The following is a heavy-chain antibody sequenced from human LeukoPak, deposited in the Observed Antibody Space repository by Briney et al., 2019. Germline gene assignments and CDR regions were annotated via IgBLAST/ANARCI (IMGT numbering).Heavy chain of an antibody. J-gene: IGHJ4*02. V-gene: IGHV3-74*01. CDR2: IKTDGSST. Sequence: GGSLRLSCVASGFTFSSFWMHWVRQAPGKGLVWVSRIKTDGSSTTYADSVKGRFTISRDNAKNTLYLQMNSLRAEDTAVYYCVRPGYINSRFDSWGQGTLVTVSS. D-gene: IGHD6-13*01. CDR3: VRPGYINSRFDS. CDR1: GFTFSSFW.